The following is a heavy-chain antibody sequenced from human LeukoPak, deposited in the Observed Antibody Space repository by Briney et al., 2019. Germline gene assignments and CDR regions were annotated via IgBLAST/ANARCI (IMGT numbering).Heavy chain of an antibody. CDR3: ARDPYSGSYVDYYYYYYMDV. Sequence: GGSLRLSCAASRLTVSTNFMSWVRQAPGKGLEWVSVLYSSGRTEYADSVKGRFTISRDNAKNSLYLQIDSLRAEDTAVYYCARDPYSGSYVDYYYYYYMDVWGKGTTVTISS. J-gene: IGHJ6*03. V-gene: IGHV3-66*01. CDR1: RLTVSTNF. CDR2: LYSSGRT. D-gene: IGHD6-13*01.